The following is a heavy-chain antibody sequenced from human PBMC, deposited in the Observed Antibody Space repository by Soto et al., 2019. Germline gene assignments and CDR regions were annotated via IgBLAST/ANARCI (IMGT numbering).Heavy chain of an antibody. Sequence: RGESLKISGKVSGYSFSSYWIVWVRQMPGKGLDWMGIIYPGDSDTRYSPSFQGQVTISADKSISTAYLQMNSLRAEDTAVYYCAKGGQATTVFGVVISENYYYYGMDVWGQGTTVTVSS. CDR2: IYPGDSDT. CDR1: GYSFSSYW. J-gene: IGHJ6*02. CDR3: AKGGQATTVFGVVISENYYYYGMDV. D-gene: IGHD3-3*01. V-gene: IGHV5-51*01.